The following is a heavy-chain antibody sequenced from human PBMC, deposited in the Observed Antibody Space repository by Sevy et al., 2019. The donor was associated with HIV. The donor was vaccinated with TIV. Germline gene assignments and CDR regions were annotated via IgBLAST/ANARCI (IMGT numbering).Heavy chain of an antibody. J-gene: IGHJ2*01. CDR2: TYSKSKWFS. CDR3: PRSVAAVDFWYFDL. D-gene: IGHD6-19*01. CDR1: GDSVSSNNAA. Sequence: SQTLSLTCAISGDSVSSNNAAWSWIRQSPSRVLEWLGRTYSKSKWFSRYAVSVKSRMTINPDTSKNQFSRHLNSVTPEHTAVYYCPRSVAAVDFWYFDLWGRGTLVSVSS. V-gene: IGHV6-1*01.